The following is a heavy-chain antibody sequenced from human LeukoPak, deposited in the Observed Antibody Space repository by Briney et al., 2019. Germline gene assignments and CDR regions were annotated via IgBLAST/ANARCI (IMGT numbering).Heavy chain of an antibody. Sequence: GGSLRLSCAASGFTFSSYMMNWVRQAPGKGLEWVSYISSSSSYIYYADSVKGRFTISRDNAKNSLYLQMNSLRAEDTAVYYCARRDSSSDYWGQGTLVTVSS. CDR2: ISSSSSYI. D-gene: IGHD5-18*01. V-gene: IGHV3-21*05. J-gene: IGHJ4*02. CDR1: GFTFSSYM. CDR3: ARRDSSSDY.